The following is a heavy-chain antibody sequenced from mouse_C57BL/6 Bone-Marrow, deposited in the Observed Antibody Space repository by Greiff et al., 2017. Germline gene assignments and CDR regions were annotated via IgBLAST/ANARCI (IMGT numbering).Heavy chain of an antibody. D-gene: IGHD2-5*01. CDR2: ISSGSSTI. J-gene: IGHJ4*01. Sequence: EVKLQESGGGLVKPGGSLKLSCAASGFTFSDYGMHWVRQAPEKGLEWVAYISSGSSTIYYADTVKGRFTISRDNAKNTLFLQMTSLRSEDTAMYYCARAYYSNYEREMDYWGQGTSVTVSS. CDR3: ARAYYSNYEREMDY. CDR1: GFTFSDYG. V-gene: IGHV5-17*01.